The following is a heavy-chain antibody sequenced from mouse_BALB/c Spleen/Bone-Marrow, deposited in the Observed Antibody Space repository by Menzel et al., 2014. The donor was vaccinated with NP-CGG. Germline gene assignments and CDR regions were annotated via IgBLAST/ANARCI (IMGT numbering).Heavy chain of an antibody. CDR3: SKDGGYDYSYYFDY. J-gene: IGHJ2*01. CDR1: GFTFSSYS. CDR2: ISSGGHDT. Sequence: EVKLVESGGGLVKPGGSLKLSCAASGFTFSSYSMSWVRQTPEKGLEWVATISSGGHDTYYPDSVKGRFTISRDNAKNTPYLQMSSLKSEDTAMYYCSKDGGYDYSYYFDYWGQGTTLTVSS. V-gene: IGHV5-6-4*01. D-gene: IGHD2-4*01.